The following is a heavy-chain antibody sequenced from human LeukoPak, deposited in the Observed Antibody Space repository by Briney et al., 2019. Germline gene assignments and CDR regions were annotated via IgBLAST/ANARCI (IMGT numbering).Heavy chain of an antibody. D-gene: IGHD3-3*01. CDR2: ISGSGGRT. CDR1: GFNFKNYG. J-gene: IGHJ4*02. Sequence: PGGSLRHSCTAFGFNFKNYGINWVRQAPGKGLEWVSEISGSGGRTYLADSVKGRFTLSRDDSKNTVYLEMNSLRGEDTAVYYCAKGEFWSVPSHFEFWGQGSLVTVSS. V-gene: IGHV3-23*01. CDR3: AKGEFWSVPSHFEF.